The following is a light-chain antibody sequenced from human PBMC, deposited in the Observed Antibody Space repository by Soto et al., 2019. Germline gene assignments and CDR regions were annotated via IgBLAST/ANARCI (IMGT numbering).Light chain of an antibody. CDR1: QSVSSNY. V-gene: IGKV3-20*01. Sequence: EIVLTQSPGTLSLSPGERATHSCRASQSVSSNYLAWYQQKPGQAPRLLIYGASSRATGVPDRFTGSGSGTDFTLTISRLEPEDFAMYYCQHYGDSPRRFGQGTKVEI. CDR2: GAS. CDR3: QHYGDSPRR. J-gene: IGKJ1*01.